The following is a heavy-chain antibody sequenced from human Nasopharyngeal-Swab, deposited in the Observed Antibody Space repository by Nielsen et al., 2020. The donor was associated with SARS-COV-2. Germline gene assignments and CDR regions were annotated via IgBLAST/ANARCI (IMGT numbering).Heavy chain of an antibody. D-gene: IGHD3-3*01. CDR1: GFTFGDYV. V-gene: IGHV3-49*03. Sequence: GGSLRLSCTASGFTFGDYVMTWFRQAPGKGLEWVGFTRSKAYGGTTEYAASVKGRFSISRDDSKRIAYLQMNSLKTEDTAVYYCTRGSRYYPDYYFGMDVWGQGTTVTVSS. CDR3: TRGSRYYPDYYFGMDV. CDR2: TRSKAYGGTT. J-gene: IGHJ6*02.